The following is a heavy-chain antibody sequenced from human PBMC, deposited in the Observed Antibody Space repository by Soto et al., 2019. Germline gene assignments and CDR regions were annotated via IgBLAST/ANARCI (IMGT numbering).Heavy chain of an antibody. D-gene: IGHD3-3*01. Sequence: QVQLVESGGGVVQPGRSLRLSSVSSGFTLSRYAMHWVRQAPGKGLEWVAVISYDGTNKYYADSVKGRFTFSSDNSKNTLYLQMNSLKPEDTAAYFCATAGTEEYDFWGRGMDVWGQGTTVTVSS. CDR1: GFTLSRYA. J-gene: IGHJ6*02. CDR3: ATAGTEEYDFWGRGMDV. CDR2: ISYDGTNK. V-gene: IGHV3-30-3*01.